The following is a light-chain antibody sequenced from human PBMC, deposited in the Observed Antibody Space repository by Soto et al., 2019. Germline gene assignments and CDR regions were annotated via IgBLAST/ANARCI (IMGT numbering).Light chain of an antibody. CDR1: KASNNY. CDR3: QKFNAVPT. CDR2: AAS. Sequence: DIQMTQSPSSLSASVGEGVTITCRTSKASNNYLAWYQQRPGKVPTLLISAASTLQSGVPSRFSGSGSGTDFTLTIISLQPEDVATYYCQKFNAVPTFGGGTKVEI. V-gene: IGKV1-27*01. J-gene: IGKJ4*01.